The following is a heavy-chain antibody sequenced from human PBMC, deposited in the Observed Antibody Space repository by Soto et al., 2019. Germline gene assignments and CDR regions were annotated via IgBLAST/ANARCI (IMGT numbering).Heavy chain of an antibody. CDR1: GFTFSSYA. CDR3: ARTYREQQLVLLSQH. Sequence: ESGGGVVQPGRSLRLSCAASGFTFSSYAMHWVRQAPGKGLEWVAVISYDGSNKYYADSVKGRFTISRDNSKNTLYLQMNSLRAEDTAVYYCARTYREQQLVLLSQHWGQGTLVTVSS. CDR2: ISYDGSNK. V-gene: IGHV3-30-3*01. D-gene: IGHD6-13*01. J-gene: IGHJ1*01.